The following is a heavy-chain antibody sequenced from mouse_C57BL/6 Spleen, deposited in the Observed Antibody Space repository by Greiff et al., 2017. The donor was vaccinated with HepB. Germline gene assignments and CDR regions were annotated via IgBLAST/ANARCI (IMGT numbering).Heavy chain of an antibody. J-gene: IGHJ2*01. CDR1: GFNIKDYY. CDR3: ASIYYGNYDFDY. Sequence: VQLQQSGAELVKPGASVKLSCTASGFNIKDYYMHWVKQRTEQGLEWIGRIDPEDGDTKYAPKFQGKATLTADTSSNTAYLQLSSLTSEDTAVYYCASIYYGNYDFDYWGQGTTLTVSS. V-gene: IGHV14-2*01. CDR2: IDPEDGDT. D-gene: IGHD2-1*01.